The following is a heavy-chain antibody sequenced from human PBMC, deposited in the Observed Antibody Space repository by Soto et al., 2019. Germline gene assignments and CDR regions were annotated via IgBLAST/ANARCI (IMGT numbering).Heavy chain of an antibody. V-gene: IGHV3-7*01. CDR1: GFTFGSYW. CDR3: ASAGYCGTGCYYYFDN. CDR2: IKPDGSAT. J-gene: IGHJ4*02. D-gene: IGHD2-21*02. Sequence: PGGSLRLSCAVSGFTFGSYWMNWVRLIPGKGLEWVAYIKPDGSATYYVDSVKGRFTISRDNAKNSLYLQMNSLRVEDTSVYYCASAGYCGTGCYYYFDNWGQGTLVTISS.